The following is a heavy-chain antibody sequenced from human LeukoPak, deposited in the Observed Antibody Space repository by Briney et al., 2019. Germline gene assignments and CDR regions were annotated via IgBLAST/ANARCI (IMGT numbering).Heavy chain of an antibody. CDR1: GYTFISYD. D-gene: IGHD5-18*01. CDR3: ARGLARTSMVTRGGVCFDY. V-gene: IGHV1-8*01. J-gene: IGHJ4*02. Sequence: ASVKVSCKASGYTFISYDINWVRQATGQGVEWMGWMNPNSGNTGYAQKFQGRVTMTRNTSISTAYMELSSLRSEDTAVYYCARGLARTSMVTRGGVCFDYWGQGTLVTVSS. CDR2: MNPNSGNT.